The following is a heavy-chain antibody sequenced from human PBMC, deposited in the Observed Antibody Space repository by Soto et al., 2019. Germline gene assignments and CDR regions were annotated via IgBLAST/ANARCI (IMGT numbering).Heavy chain of an antibody. J-gene: IGHJ4*02. CDR3: ARVYCSGGSCYSIRLDY. D-gene: IGHD2-15*01. CDR1: GYTFTSYG. CDR2: ISAYNGNT. Sequence: ASVKVSCKASGYTFTSYGIIWVRQAPGQGLEWMGWISAYNGNTNYAQKLQGRVTMTTDTSTSTAYMELRSLRSDDTAVYYCARVYCSGGSCYSIRLDYWGQGTLVTVS. V-gene: IGHV1-18*01.